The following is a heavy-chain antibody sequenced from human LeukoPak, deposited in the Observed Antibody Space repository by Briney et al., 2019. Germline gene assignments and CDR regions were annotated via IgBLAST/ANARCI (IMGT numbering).Heavy chain of an antibody. Sequence: KNGESLKISCRASGYYFTTYWIGWVRQMPGKGLEWMGITYPGDSDTRYSPFFQGQVTMSVDKSINTAYLQWSSLKASDTAMYYCARRQGCSNTACPPDYWGQGTLVTVSP. CDR2: TYPGDSDT. CDR1: GYYFTTYW. V-gene: IGHV5-51*01. D-gene: IGHD2-2*01. CDR3: ARRQGCSNTACPPDY. J-gene: IGHJ4*02.